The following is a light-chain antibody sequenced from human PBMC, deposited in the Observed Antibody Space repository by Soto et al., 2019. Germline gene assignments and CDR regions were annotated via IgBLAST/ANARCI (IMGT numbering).Light chain of an antibody. Sequence: QSVLTQPPSASGTPGQRVTISCSGSSFNVGGNTVNWYQQVTGTAPKFLINSNNQRPSGVPDRFSGSKSGTSASLAISGLQSEDEADYYCAAWDDSLSGYVFGTGTKLTVL. J-gene: IGLJ1*01. CDR3: AAWDDSLSGYV. CDR1: SFNVGGNT. V-gene: IGLV1-44*01. CDR2: SNN.